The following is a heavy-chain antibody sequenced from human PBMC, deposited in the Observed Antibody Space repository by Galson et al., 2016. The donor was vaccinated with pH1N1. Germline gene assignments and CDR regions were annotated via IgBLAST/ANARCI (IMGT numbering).Heavy chain of an antibody. CDR1: GGSIGRHY. D-gene: IGHD3-10*01. Sequence: ETLSLTCTVSGGSIGRHYWSWIRQPAGKGLQYIGRIWIGGSTHYNDSLKSRVTMSVDASTNQFSLNLRSTTAADTAIYYCARDRPYYPGSAGYEKGVSGYSFDSWGQGTLVTVSS. V-gene: IGHV4-4*07. J-gene: IGHJ4*02. CDR2: IWIGGST. CDR3: ARDRPYYPGSAGYEKGVSGYSFDS.